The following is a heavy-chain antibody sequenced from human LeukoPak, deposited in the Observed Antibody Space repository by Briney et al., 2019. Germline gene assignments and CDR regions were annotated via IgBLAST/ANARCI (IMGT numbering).Heavy chain of an antibody. Sequence: GGSLRLSCAASGFTFSGSAMHWVRQASGKGLEWVGRIRSKANSYATAYAASVKGRFTISRDDSKNTAYLQMNSLKTEDTAVYYCTRGGISGAHFDYWGRGTLVTVSS. CDR2: IRSKANSYAT. CDR3: TRGGISGAHFDY. J-gene: IGHJ4*02. CDR1: GFTFSGSA. D-gene: IGHD2-15*01. V-gene: IGHV3-73*01.